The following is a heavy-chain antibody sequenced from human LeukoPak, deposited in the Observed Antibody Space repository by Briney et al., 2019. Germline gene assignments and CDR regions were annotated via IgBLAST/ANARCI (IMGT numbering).Heavy chain of an antibody. CDR1: GYTFTDYY. V-gene: IGHV1-69-2*01. Sequence: ASVEVSCKVSGYTFTDYYMHWVQQAPGKGLEWMGLVDPEDGETIYAEKFQGRVTITADTSTDTAYMELSSLRSEDTAVYYCASGRDGYNLDYWGQGTLVTVSS. D-gene: IGHD5-24*01. CDR3: ASGRDGYNLDY. J-gene: IGHJ4*02. CDR2: VDPEDGET.